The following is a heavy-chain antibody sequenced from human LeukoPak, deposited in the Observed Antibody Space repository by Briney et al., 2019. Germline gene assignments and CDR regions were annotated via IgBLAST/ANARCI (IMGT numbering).Heavy chain of an antibody. J-gene: IGHJ4*02. CDR3: LQAEDGIRYFDWLLPFDY. V-gene: IGHV1-69*01. Sequence: SVKVSCKASGGTVSSYAISWVRQAPGQWLEWLGGLIPILGTANYAQKFQGRVTITADESTRTDYMELSSLRSEDTAVYFFLQAEDGIRYFDWLLPFDYWGQGTLVTVSS. CDR2: LIPILGTA. D-gene: IGHD3-9*01. CDR1: GGTVSSYA.